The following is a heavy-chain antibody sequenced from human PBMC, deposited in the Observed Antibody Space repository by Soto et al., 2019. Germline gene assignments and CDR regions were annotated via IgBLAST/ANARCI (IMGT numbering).Heavy chain of an antibody. D-gene: IGHD3-22*01. J-gene: IGHJ4*02. Sequence: ASVKVSCKVSGYTLTELSMHWVRQAPGKGLEWMGGFDPEDGETIYAQKFQGRVTMTTDTSSSTAYMELRSLRSDDTAVYYCARVWYYDSSGYYAFDYWGLGTLVTVSS. CDR2: FDPEDGET. CDR1: GYTLTELS. V-gene: IGHV1-24*01. CDR3: ARVWYYDSSGYYAFDY.